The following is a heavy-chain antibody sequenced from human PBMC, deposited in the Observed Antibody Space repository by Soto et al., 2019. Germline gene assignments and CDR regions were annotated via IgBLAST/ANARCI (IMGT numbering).Heavy chain of an antibody. CDR2: IIPIFGTA. CDR3: ASPGGYCSGGSCVDAFDI. V-gene: IGHV1-69*13. CDR1: GGTFSSYS. D-gene: IGHD2-15*01. Sequence: SVKVSCKASGGTFSSYSISWVLQAPGQGLEWMGGIIPIFGTANYAQKSQGRVTITADESTSTAYMELSSLRSEDTAVYYCASPGGYCSGGSCVDAFDIWGQGTMVTVSS. J-gene: IGHJ3*02.